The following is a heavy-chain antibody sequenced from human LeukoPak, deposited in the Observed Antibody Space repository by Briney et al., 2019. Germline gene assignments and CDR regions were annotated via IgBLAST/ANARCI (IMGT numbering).Heavy chain of an antibody. CDR2: TYYSGST. Sequence: PSETLSLTCTVSGGSISSYYWSWIRQSPGKRLEWIGYTYYSGSTNYNPSLKSRVTISVDTSKNQCSLKLSSVTAADTAVYYCARYAGATSFDYWGQGTLVTVSS. D-gene: IGHD1-26*01. V-gene: IGHV4-59*01. J-gene: IGHJ4*02. CDR1: GGSISSYY. CDR3: ARYAGATSFDY.